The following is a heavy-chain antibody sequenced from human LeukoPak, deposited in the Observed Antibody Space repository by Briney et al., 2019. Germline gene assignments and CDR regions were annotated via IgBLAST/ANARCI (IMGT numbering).Heavy chain of an antibody. Sequence: PGGSLRLSCAASGFTFSTYWMHWVRQAPGKGLEWVSAISGSGGSTYYADSVKGRFTISRDNSKNTLYLQMNSLRAEDTAVYYCAKGAPYYYDSGPFDYWGQGTLVTVSS. V-gene: IGHV3-23*01. D-gene: IGHD3-22*01. CDR1: GFTFSTYW. J-gene: IGHJ4*02. CDR2: ISGSGGST. CDR3: AKGAPYYYDSGPFDY.